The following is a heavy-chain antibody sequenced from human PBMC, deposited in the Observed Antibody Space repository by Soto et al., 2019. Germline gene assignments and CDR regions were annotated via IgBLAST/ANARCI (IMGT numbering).Heavy chain of an antibody. Sequence: GGSLRLSCVASGFIVSTTYMSCVRQAPEKGLEWVSVIYDNGNTYYADSVRGRFTISRDNSKNTLSLQMTTLRAEDTAVYYCTRGWLGVSAGQNWGQGTQVTVSS. J-gene: IGHJ1*01. CDR2: IYDNGNT. CDR1: GFIVSTTY. CDR3: TRGWLGVSAGQN. D-gene: IGHD3-10*01. V-gene: IGHV3-53*01.